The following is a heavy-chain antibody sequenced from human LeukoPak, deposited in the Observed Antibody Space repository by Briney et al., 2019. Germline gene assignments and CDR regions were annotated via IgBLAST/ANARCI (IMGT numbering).Heavy chain of an antibody. J-gene: IGHJ5*02. CDR2: ISGSGGST. CDR3: AKSNYYDSSDWFDP. V-gene: IGHV3-23*01. Sequence: GGSLRLSCAASGFTFSGNAMSWVRQAPGKGLEWVSYISGSGGSTYYADSVKGRFTISRDNSKNTLYLQMNSLRAEDTAVYYCAKSNYYDSSDWFDPWGQGTLVTVSS. CDR1: GFTFSGNA. D-gene: IGHD3-22*01.